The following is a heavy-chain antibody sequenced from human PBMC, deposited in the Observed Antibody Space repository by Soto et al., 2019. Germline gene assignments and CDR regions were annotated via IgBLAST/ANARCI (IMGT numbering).Heavy chain of an antibody. CDR2: INRDGSEK. CDR1: GFTFSTSW. Sequence: PGGSLRLSCAASGFTFSTSWMDWVRQTPGKGLEWVANINRDGSEKNYVDSVKGRFTISRDNAKNSLFLQMSSLTAEDSGLYYCTRYLDFWGQGTLVTVSS. CDR3: TRYLDF. V-gene: IGHV3-7*01. J-gene: IGHJ4*02.